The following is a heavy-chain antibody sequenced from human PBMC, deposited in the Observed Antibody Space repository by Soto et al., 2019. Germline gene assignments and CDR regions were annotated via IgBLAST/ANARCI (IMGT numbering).Heavy chain of an antibody. J-gene: IGHJ6*02. CDR3: ARDELLVQLWLKAYYYYGMDV. D-gene: IGHD5-18*01. V-gene: IGHV3-33*01. CDR2: IWYDGSNK. Sequence: GGSLRLSCAASGFTFSSYGMHWVRQAPGKGLEWVAVIWYDGSNKYYADSVKGRFTISRDNSKNTLYLQMNSLSAEDTAVYYCARDELLVQLWLKAYYYYGMDVWGQGTTVTVSS. CDR1: GFTFSSYG.